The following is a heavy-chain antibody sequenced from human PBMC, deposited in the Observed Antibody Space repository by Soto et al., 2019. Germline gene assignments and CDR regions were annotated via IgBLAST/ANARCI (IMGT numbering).Heavy chain of an antibody. V-gene: IGHV1-69*13. CDR1: GGTFSSYA. Sequence: SVKVSCKTSGGTFSSYAISWVRQAPGQGLEWMGGIIPIFGTANYAQKFQGRVTITADESTSTAYMELSSLRSEDTAVYYCARDHHSSSSDYYYGMDVWGQGTTVTVSS. CDR2: IIPIFGTA. J-gene: IGHJ6*02. CDR3: ARDHHSSSSDYYYGMDV. D-gene: IGHD6-6*01.